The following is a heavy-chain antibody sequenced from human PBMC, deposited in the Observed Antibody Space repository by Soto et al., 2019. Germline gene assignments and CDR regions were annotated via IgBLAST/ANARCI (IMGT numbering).Heavy chain of an antibody. J-gene: IGHJ6*03. D-gene: IGHD6-19*01. V-gene: IGHV3-30*18. Sequence: GGSLRLSCAASGFTFSSYGMHWVHQAPGKGLEWVAVISYDGSNKYYADSVKGRFTISRDNSKNTLYLQMNSLRAEDTAVYYCAKGHVRSGIAVAGTGIEYYYYYMDVWGKGTTVTVSS. CDR1: GFTFSSYG. CDR3: AKGHVRSGIAVAGTGIEYYYYYMDV. CDR2: ISYDGSNK.